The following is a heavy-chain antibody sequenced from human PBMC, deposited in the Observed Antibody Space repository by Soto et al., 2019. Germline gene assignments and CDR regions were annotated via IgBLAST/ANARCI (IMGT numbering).Heavy chain of an antibody. J-gene: IGHJ4*02. Sequence: PSEILSLTCTVSGGSVSSGSYYWSWIRQPPGKGLEWIGYIYYSGSTNYNPSLKSRVTISVDTSKNQFSLKLSSVTAADTAVYYCARAGIAAAGTIYWGQGTLVTVSS. CDR3: ARAGIAAAGTIY. CDR2: IYYSGST. CDR1: GGSVSSGSYY. V-gene: IGHV4-61*01. D-gene: IGHD6-13*01.